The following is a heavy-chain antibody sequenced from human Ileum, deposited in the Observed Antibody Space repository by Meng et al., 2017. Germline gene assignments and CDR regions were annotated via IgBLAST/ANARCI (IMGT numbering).Heavy chain of an antibody. CDR3: AGKDWGEGLDF. J-gene: IGHJ4*02. Sequence: HVQLQQSGPGLVKPSQTPSLPCAISGDSVSSDTGAWNWIRQSPSRGLEWLGRTYYRSRWYNNYAVSVKSRITINPDTSKNQFSLQLNSVTPDDTAVYYCAGKDWGEGLDFWDQGTLVTVSS. CDR1: GDSVSSDTGA. CDR2: TYYRSRWYN. V-gene: IGHV6-1*01. D-gene: IGHD7-27*01.